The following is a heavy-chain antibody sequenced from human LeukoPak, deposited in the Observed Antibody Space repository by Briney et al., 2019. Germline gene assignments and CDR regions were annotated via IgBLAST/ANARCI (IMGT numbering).Heavy chain of an antibody. J-gene: IGHJ4*02. CDR2: IYTSGST. CDR3: ARMSYGPDY. CDR1: GGSISSGSYY. Sequence: SETLSPTCTVSGGSISSGSYYWSWIRQPAGKGLEWIGRIYTSGSTNYNPSLKSRVTISVDTSKNQFSLKLSSVTAADTAVYYCARMSYGPDYWGQGTLVTVSS. D-gene: IGHD5-18*01. V-gene: IGHV4-61*02.